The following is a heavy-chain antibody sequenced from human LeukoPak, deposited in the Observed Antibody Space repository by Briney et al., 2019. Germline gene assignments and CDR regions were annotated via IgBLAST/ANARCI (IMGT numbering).Heavy chain of an antibody. CDR3: ATHYYYGSGSYDY. CDR1: GSIFTSYW. J-gene: IGHJ4*02. CDR2: IYPGDSDT. V-gene: IGHV5-51*01. D-gene: IGHD3-10*01. Sequence: KGGESLQISCKGSGSIFTSYWIGWVRQLPGKGVEWMGIIYPGDSDTRYSPSFQGQVTISADKSISTAYLQWSSLKASDTAMYYCATHYYYGSGSYDYWGQGTLVTVSS.